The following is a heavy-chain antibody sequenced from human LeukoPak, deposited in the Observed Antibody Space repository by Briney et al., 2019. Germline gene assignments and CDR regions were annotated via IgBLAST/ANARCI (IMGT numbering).Heavy chain of an antibody. V-gene: IGHV1-58*01. Sequence: SVKVSCKASGFTFTSSAVQWVRQARGQRLEWIGWIVVGSGNTNYAQKFQERVTITRDMSASTAYMELSSLRSEDTAVYYCATDRSHPRYSYGTHYYGMDVWGKGTTVTVSS. CDR3: ATDRSHPRYSYGTHYYGMDV. D-gene: IGHD5-18*01. CDR1: GFTFTSSA. J-gene: IGHJ6*04. CDR2: IVVGSGNT.